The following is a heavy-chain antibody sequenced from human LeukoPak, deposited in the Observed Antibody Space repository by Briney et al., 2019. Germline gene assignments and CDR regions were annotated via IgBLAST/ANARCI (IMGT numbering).Heavy chain of an antibody. CDR1: GGSISSYY. CDR3: ARGRHREINAGAEFMIQLWPRSYYFDY. D-gene: IGHD5-18*01. V-gene: IGHV4-59*12. J-gene: IGHJ4*02. CDR2: IYYSGST. Sequence: SETLSLTCTVSGGSISSYYWSWIRQPPGKGLEWIGYIYYSGSTYYNPSLKSRVTISVDTSKNQFSLKLSSVTAADTAVYYCARGRHREINAGAEFMIQLWPRSYYFDYWGQGTLVTVSS.